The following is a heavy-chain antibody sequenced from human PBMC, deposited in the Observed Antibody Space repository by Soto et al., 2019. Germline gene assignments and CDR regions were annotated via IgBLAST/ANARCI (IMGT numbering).Heavy chain of an antibody. J-gene: IGHJ6*03. CDR1: GFTLSSDA. D-gene: IGHD6-6*01. CDR3: ARLARADYYYMDV. CDR2: ISSNGIGT. Sequence: EVQLVESGGGLAQPGGSLRLSCAASGFTLSSDAMDWVRQAPGKGLEYVSGISSNGIGTYYANSVKGRFTISRDNSKNTVYLQMDSLRPEDMAVYYCARLARADYYYMDVWGKGTTVTVS. V-gene: IGHV3-64*01.